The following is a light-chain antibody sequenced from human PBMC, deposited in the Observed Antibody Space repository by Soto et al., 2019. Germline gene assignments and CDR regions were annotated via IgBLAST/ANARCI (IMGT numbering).Light chain of an antibody. Sequence: EIVLTQSPATLSLSPGERATISCRASQSVSSYLAWYQQKPGQTPRLLIYDASNRATGIPARFSGSGSGTDFSITIRSLEPEDVADYYCQQRSSWPRTFGQGTKLEIK. J-gene: IGKJ2*01. CDR1: QSVSSY. CDR2: DAS. V-gene: IGKV3-11*01. CDR3: QQRSSWPRT.